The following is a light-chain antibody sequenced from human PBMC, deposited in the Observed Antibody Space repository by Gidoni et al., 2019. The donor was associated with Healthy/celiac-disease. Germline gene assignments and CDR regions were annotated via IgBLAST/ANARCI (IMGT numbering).Light chain of an antibody. Sequence: QSSLTQPASVSGSPGPSINISCTGTSSDVGGYNYVSWYQQHTGKAPKLMIYDVSNRPSGVSNRFSGSKSGNTASITISGLQAEDEADYYCSSYTSSSTIYVFGTGTKVTVL. CDR2: DVS. V-gene: IGLV2-14*03. CDR1: SSDVGGYNY. J-gene: IGLJ1*01. CDR3: SSYTSSSTIYV.